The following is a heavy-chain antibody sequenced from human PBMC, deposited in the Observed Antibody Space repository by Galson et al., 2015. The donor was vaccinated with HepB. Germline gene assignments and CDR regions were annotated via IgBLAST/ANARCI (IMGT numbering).Heavy chain of an antibody. D-gene: IGHD6-19*01. CDR2: YDAEEGQT. Sequence: SVKVSCKVSGNSLTELSMHWVRQAPGKGLEYMGGYDAEEGQTTYAQNFQDRVTITADDSTKTVYMELTSLRSDDTAVYYCATGAGRQVNWFDPWGQGTPVIVSS. V-gene: IGHV1-24*01. CDR3: ATGAGRQVNWFDP. CDR1: GNSLTELS. J-gene: IGHJ5*02.